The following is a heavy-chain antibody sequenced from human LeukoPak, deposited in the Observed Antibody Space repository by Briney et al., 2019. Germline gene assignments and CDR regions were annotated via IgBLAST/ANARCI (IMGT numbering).Heavy chain of an antibody. V-gene: IGHV4-59*01. D-gene: IGHD4-17*01. CDR3: ARAYDYGAFDI. Sequence: RTSETLSLTCTVSGGSISSYYWSWIRQPPGKGLEWIGYIYYSGSTNYNPSLKSRVTISVDTSKNQFSLKLSSVTAADTAVYYCARAYDYGAFDIWGQGTMVTVSS. CDR2: IYYSGST. J-gene: IGHJ3*02. CDR1: GGSISSYY.